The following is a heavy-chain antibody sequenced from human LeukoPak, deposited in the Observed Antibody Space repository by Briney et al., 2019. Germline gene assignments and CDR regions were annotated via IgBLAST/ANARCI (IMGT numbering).Heavy chain of an antibody. CDR2: ISYDGSNK. CDR3: AKDRGYSSSWYGSSYYYYGMGV. D-gene: IGHD6-13*01. J-gene: IGHJ6*02. CDR1: GFTFSSYG. Sequence: GGSLRLSCAASGFTFSSYGMHWVRQAPGKGLEGVAVISYDGSNKYYADSVKGRFTISRDNSKNTLYLQMNSLRAEDTAVYYCAKDRGYSSSWYGSSYYYYGMGVWGQGTTVTVSS. V-gene: IGHV3-30*18.